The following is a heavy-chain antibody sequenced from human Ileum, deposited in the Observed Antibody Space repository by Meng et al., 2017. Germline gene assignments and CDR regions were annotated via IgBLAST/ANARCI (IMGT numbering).Heavy chain of an antibody. Sequence: VHMVGAGVGLARGGGSLRPSCEASGLAFCSSAIGWVRQAPEKGLEWVSSISRGGDITYYADSVKGRFTDSRDNSKSTLYLQMNSLRVEDTAEYYCAKAYNNDWYLDYWGRGTLVTVSS. CDR2: ISRGGDIT. CDR1: GLAFCSSA. D-gene: IGHD3-9*01. CDR3: AKAYNNDWYLDY. J-gene: IGHJ4*02. V-gene: IGHV3-23*04.